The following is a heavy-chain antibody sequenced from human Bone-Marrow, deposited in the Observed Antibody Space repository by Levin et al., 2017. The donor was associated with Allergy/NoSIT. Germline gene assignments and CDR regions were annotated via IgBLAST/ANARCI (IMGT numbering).Heavy chain of an antibody. V-gene: IGHV3-30*18. Sequence: PGGSLRLSCAASGFTFSSYGMHWVRQAPGKGLEWVAVISYDGSNKYYADSVKGRFTISRDNSKNTLYLQMNSLRAEDTAVYYCAKDRGTLPSAFDYWGQGTLVTVSS. CDR1: GFTFSSYG. CDR3: AKDRGTLPSAFDY. CDR2: ISYDGSNK. D-gene: IGHD2-15*01. J-gene: IGHJ4*02.